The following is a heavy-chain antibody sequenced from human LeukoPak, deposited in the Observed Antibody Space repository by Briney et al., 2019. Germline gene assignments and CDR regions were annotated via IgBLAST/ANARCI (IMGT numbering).Heavy chain of an antibody. CDR2: ISSSSSTI. Sequence: GGSLRLSCAASGFTFSSYSMNWVRQAPGKGLEWVSYISSSSSTIYYADSVKGRFTISRDNAKNSLYLQMNSLRAEDTAVYYCARDKGAGEAYGPRGAFDYWGQGTLVTVSS. V-gene: IGHV3-48*04. CDR3: ARDKGAGEAYGPRGAFDY. CDR1: GFTFSSYS. D-gene: IGHD3-10*01. J-gene: IGHJ4*02.